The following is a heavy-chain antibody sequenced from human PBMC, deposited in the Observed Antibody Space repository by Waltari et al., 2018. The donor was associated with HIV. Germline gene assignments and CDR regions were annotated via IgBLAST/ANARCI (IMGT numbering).Heavy chain of an antibody. CDR2: RSGSDGNT. J-gene: IGHJ4*02. CDR1: GLSLRSVV. V-gene: IGHV3-23*04. CDR3: AILIAAAGDCDY. D-gene: IGHD6-13*01. Sequence: EVQLVESGGGLVQPGGSLRLSSAAAGLSLRSVVMSWVRQAAVKELEWVSTRSGSDGNTYNPDSVQGRFTISRDNAKNTLFLQLNSLRAEDTAVYYCAILIAAAGDCDYWGQGTLVTVTS.